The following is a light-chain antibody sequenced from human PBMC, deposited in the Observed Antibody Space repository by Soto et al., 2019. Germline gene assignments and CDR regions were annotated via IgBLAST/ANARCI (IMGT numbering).Light chain of an antibody. Sequence: DIQITQSPSTLSASVGDRATLTCRASQSISNWLAWYKQKPGTAPKGLIYHASNLQSGVPSRFSGSGSGTEFPLTISSMQPYDFATYYCQQYNSYSFGQGTKVDIK. CDR3: QQYNSYS. V-gene: IGKV1-5*01. J-gene: IGKJ1*01. CDR2: HAS. CDR1: QSISNW.